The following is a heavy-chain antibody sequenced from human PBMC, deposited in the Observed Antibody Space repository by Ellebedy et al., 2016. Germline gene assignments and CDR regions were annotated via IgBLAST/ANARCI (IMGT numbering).Heavy chain of an antibody. CDR2: IDPSDSYT. J-gene: IGHJ4*02. CDR3: ARSLTVTMIIDY. V-gene: IGHV5-10-1*01. CDR1: GYSFTSYW. D-gene: IGHD4-17*01. Sequence: GESLKISXKGSGYSFTSYWISWVRQMPGKGLEWMGRIDPSDSYTNYSPSFQGHVTISADKSISTAYLQWSSLKASDTAMYYCARSLTVTMIIDYWGQGTLVTVSS.